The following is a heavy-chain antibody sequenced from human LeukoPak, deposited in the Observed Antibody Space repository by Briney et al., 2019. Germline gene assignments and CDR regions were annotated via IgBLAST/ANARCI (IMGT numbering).Heavy chain of an antibody. CDR1: GYTFIDYY. CDR3: ARGQLGPTSAPFDS. D-gene: IGHD1-26*01. V-gene: IGHV1-46*01. CDR2: INPAGGST. J-gene: IGHJ4*02. Sequence: APVKVSCKTSGYTFIDYYLHWVRQAPGQSFEYMGIINPAGGSTSYHPKFQDRVTMTREASTTTIYMELRSLTFEDTAVYYCARGQLGPTSAPFDSWGQGTLVTVSS.